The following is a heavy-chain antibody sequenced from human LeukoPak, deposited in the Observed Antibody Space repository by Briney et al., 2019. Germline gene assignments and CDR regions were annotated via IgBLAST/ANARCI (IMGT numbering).Heavy chain of an antibody. D-gene: IGHD2-15*01. CDR3: ATLTQGRSWLDP. V-gene: IGHV1-46*01. Sequence: ASVKVSCKASGYTFTNYYIHWVRQAPGQGLEWMGLINPRGGSTSYAPIFQGRVTLTRDMSTTTLYMVLSSLRSEDTAMYYCATLTQGRSWLDPWGPGTLVTVSS. CDR2: INPRGGST. J-gene: IGHJ5*02. CDR1: GYTFTNYY.